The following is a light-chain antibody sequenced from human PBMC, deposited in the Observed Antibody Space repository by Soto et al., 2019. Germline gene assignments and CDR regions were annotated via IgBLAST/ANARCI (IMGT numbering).Light chain of an antibody. CDR2: ATS. J-gene: IGKJ2*01. CDR1: QSLTSNS. CDR3: HQYGSSPYT. Sequence: DIVLTQSPGTLSLSPGERAALSCRASQSLTSNSLAWFQQKPGQAPRLLIYATSTRATGIPDSFSASGSGTDFTLIITRLAPEDFAVHFCHQYGSSPYTFGQGTKLEIK. V-gene: IGKV3-20*01.